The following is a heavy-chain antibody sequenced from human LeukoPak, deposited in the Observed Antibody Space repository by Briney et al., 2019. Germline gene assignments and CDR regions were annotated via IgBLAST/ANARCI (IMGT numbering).Heavy chain of an antibody. D-gene: IGHD4-17*01. J-gene: IGHJ4*02. V-gene: IGHV3-21*01. CDR3: ARVMTTVIKAFDY. CDR1: GFTFSSYS. CDR2: ISSSSSYI. Sequence: GGSLRLSCAASGFTFSSYSMNWVRQAPGKGLEWVSSISSSSSYIYYADSVKGRFTISRDNAKNSLYLQMNSLRAGDTAVYYCARVMTTVIKAFDYWGQGTLVTVSS.